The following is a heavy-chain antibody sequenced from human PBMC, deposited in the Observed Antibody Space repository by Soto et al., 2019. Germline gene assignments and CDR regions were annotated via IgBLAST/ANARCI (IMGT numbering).Heavy chain of an antibody. D-gene: IGHD3-22*01. V-gene: IGHV3-9*01. CDR2: ISWNSVSR. Sequence: EVQLVESGGGLVQPGRSLRLSCGASGFTFGDYAMHWVRQSPGKGLEWVSGISWNSVSRFYVAAVKGRFTISRDNAQNSLYLQMNSLTSDDTALYYCAKVAVIGPLCYYYYMDVWGQGVTVTVSS. CDR1: GFTFGDYA. J-gene: IGHJ6*03. CDR3: AKVAVIGPLCYYYYMDV.